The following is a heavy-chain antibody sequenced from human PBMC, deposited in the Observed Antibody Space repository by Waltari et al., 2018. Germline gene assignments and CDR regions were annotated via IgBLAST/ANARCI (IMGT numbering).Heavy chain of an antibody. CDR3: ARYFSGSCYGGLDY. CDR2: ISARAATT. J-gene: IGHJ4*02. D-gene: IGHD2-21*02. CDR1: GFTFSYYA. Sequence: EVQLLESGGNLVQPGGSLRLSCAASGFTFSYYAMAWFRQAPGKGLEWVSGISARAATTWYADSVRGRFTISRDNSRNTLYLHLDSLRDEETAVYYCARYFSGSCYGGLDYWGRGTLVTASS. V-gene: IGHV3-23*01.